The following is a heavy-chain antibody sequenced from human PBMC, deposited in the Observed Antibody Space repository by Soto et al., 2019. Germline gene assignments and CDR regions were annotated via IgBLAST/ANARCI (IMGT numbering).Heavy chain of an antibody. CDR2: ISSSSSYI. V-gene: IGHV3-21*01. J-gene: IGHJ6*02. D-gene: IGHD2-2*02. CDR1: GFTFSSYS. Sequence: KPGGSLRLSCAASGFTFSSYSMNWVRQAPGKGLEWVSSISSSSSYIYYADSVKGRFTISRDNAKNSLYLQMNSLRAEDTAVYYCARGAYCSSTSCYTVGYYYYYGMDVWGQGTTVTVSS. CDR3: ARGAYCSSTSCYTVGYYYYYGMDV.